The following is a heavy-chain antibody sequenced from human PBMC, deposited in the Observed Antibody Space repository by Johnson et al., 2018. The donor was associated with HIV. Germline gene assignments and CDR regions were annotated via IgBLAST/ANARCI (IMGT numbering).Heavy chain of an antibody. CDR3: ARGNTFDI. CDR2: IGTTGDT. J-gene: IGHJ3*02. Sequence: VQLVESGGGLVQPGGSLRLSCAASGFTFSSYDMHWVRQATGKGLEWVSGIGTTGDTYYPGSVKGRFTISRDHAKNSLHLQMNSLTAGDTAVYYCARGNTFDIWGQGTLVTVSS. V-gene: IGHV3-13*01. CDR1: GFTFSSYD.